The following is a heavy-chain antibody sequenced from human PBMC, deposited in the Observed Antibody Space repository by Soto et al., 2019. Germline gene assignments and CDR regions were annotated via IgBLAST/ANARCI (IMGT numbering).Heavy chain of an antibody. Sequence: KSSETLSLTCTVSGDSVSSGAYFWTWVRQPPGKGLESIGYIYYTGSANYNPSLKSRVTILVDTSKNQFSLNLRSVTAADTAIYYCAKYSRSSVYIRGGDWFDPWGQGTLVTVSS. CDR1: GDSVSSGAYF. J-gene: IGHJ5*02. CDR2: IYYTGSA. D-gene: IGHD3-22*01. V-gene: IGHV4-61*08. CDR3: AKYSRSSVYIRGGDWFDP.